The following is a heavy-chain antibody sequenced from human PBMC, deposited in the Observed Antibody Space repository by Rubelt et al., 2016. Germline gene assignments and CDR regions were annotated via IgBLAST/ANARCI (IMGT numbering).Heavy chain of an antibody. D-gene: IGHD2-15*01. J-gene: IGHJ4*02. CDR2: ISHSGST. CDR3: ATRLPTDY. Sequence: QVQLKQWGTGLLRPSETLSLTCAVYGGSFSDHHWSWIRQPPGKGLEWIGEISHSGSTTYNPSLKSRVTVSVDTSKNQFSPMGTSLTAADTAVYFCATRLPTDYWSQGTPVTV. CDR1: GGSFSDHH. V-gene: IGHV4-34*01.